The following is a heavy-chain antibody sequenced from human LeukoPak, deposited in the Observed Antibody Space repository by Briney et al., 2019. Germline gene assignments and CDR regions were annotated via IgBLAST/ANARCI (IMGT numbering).Heavy chain of an antibody. CDR3: GTDSSVNYYGMDV. Sequence: GGSLRLSCAASGFTFSSYWMSWVRQAPGKGLERVANIKQDGSEKYYVDSVKGRFTISRDNAKNPLYLQMNSLRAEDTAVYYCGTDSSVNYYGMDVWGQGTTVTVSS. J-gene: IGHJ6*02. D-gene: IGHD3-22*01. CDR2: IKQDGSEK. CDR1: GFTFSSYW. V-gene: IGHV3-7*01.